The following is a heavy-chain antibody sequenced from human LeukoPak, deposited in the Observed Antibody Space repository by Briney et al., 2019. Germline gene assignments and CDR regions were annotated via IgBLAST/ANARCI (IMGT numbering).Heavy chain of an antibody. Sequence: GGSLRLSCAASGFTVSNHYMNWVRQAPGKGLEWVAVIYSGGGTHYTDSVKGRFTISRDNSKNTLFLQMNNLRAEDTALYYCARGQVVGATDYFDYWGQGTPATVAS. D-gene: IGHD1-26*01. V-gene: IGHV3-53*01. J-gene: IGHJ4*02. CDR3: ARGQVVGATDYFDY. CDR1: GFTVSNHY. CDR2: IYSGGGT.